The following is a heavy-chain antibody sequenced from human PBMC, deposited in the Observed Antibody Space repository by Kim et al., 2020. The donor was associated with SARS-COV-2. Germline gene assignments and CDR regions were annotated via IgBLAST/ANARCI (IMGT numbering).Heavy chain of an antibody. CDR2: GTP. J-gene: IGHJ6*03. Sequence: GTPEYAASVKGRVTISRDDCKSIDYLQMNSLENEDTAVYYCSRVYYYYMGVWGKGATVTVSS. V-gene: IGHV3-49*02. CDR3: SRVYYYYMGV.